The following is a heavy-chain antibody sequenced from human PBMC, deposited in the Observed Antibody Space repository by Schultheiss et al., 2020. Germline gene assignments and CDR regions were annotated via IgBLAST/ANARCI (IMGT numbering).Heavy chain of an antibody. J-gene: IGHJ4*02. CDR3: ARGRFSGSYDY. D-gene: IGHD1-26*01. Sequence: GGSLRLSCAASGFTFSSYAMSWVRQAPGKGLEWVAVISYDGSNKYYADSVKGRFTISRDNSKNTLYLQMNSLRAEDTAVYYCARGRFSGSYDYWGQGTLVTVSS. CDR1: GFTFSSYA. V-gene: IGHV3-30-3*01. CDR2: ISYDGSNK.